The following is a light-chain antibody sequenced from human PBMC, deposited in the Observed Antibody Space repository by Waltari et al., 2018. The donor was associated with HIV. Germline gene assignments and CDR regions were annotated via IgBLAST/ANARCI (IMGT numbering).Light chain of an antibody. CDR2: HAS. V-gene: IGKV3-15*01. J-gene: IGKJ1*01. CDR3: QQYENWPT. Sequence: EIVMTQSPATLSVSPGETGTLSCRASQSVSGLLAWYQVKPGQSPRLLIYHASTRATVVPARFSGSGSETEFTLTISSLQSEDVAVYYCQQYENWPTFGQGTKVEIK. CDR1: QSVSGL.